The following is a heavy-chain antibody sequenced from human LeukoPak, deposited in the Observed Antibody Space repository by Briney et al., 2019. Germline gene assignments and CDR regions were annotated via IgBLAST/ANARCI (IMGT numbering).Heavy chain of an antibody. D-gene: IGHD3-3*01. J-gene: IGHJ4*02. CDR2: IIPIFGTA. Sequence: ASVKVSCKASGGTFSSYAISWVRQAPGQGLEWMGGIIPIFGTANYAQKFQGRVTITTDESTSTAYMELSSLRSEDTAVYYCASSDIGGRLRFLEWLLSYWGQGTLVTVSS. V-gene: IGHV1-69*05. CDR3: ASSDIGGRLRFLEWLLSY. CDR1: GGTFSSYA.